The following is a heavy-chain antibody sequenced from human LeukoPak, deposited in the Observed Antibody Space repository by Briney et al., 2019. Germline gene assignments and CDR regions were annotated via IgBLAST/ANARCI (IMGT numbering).Heavy chain of an antibody. D-gene: IGHD5-18*01. V-gene: IGHV3-30-3*01. CDR1: GFTFSDYA. J-gene: IGHJ4*02. CDR3: ARDLGGYSYGSYFDY. Sequence: GGSLRLSCAASGFTFSDYAMHWVRQAPGKGLEWLADILYDESNKYYADSVKGRFTISRDNAKNSLYLQMNSLRAEDTAVYYCARDLGGYSYGSYFDYWGQGTLVTVSS. CDR2: ILYDESNK.